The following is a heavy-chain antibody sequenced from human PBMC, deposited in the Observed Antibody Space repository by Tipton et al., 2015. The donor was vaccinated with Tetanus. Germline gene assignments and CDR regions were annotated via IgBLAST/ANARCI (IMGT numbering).Heavy chain of an antibody. J-gene: IGHJ6*02. V-gene: IGHV4-59*01. CDR2: AYYSGST. CDR3: ARAEYSSGWFSTDRDYYYGMDV. Sequence: LRLSCTISGGSISRFYWGWIRQPPGKALEWIGHAYYSGSTNYNPSLKSRVTISVDTSKNQFSLKLSSVTAADTAVYYCARAEYSSGWFSTDRDYYYGMDVWGQGTTVTVSS. CDR1: GGSISRFY. D-gene: IGHD6-19*01.